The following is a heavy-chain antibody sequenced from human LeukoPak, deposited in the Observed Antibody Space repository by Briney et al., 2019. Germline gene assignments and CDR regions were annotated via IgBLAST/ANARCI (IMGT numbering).Heavy chain of an antibody. CDR2: ISYDGSNK. Sequence: GGSLRLSCAASGFTFSSYGMHWVRQAPGKGLEWVAVISYDGSNKYYADSVKGRFTISRDNSKNTLYLQMNSLRAEDTAVYYCARSGYSSGWYESDAFDIWGQGTMVTVSS. CDR1: GFTFSSYG. J-gene: IGHJ3*02. D-gene: IGHD6-19*01. V-gene: IGHV3-30*03. CDR3: ARSGYSSGWYESDAFDI.